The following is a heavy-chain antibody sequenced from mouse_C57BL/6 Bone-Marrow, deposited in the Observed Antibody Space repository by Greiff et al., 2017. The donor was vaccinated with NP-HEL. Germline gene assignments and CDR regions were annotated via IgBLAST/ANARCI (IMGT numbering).Heavy chain of an antibody. CDR3: AKRLWKFAY. Sequence: VQLQQPGAELVKPGASVKLSCKASGYTFTSYWMQWVKQRPGQGLEWIGEIDPSDSYTNYNQKFKGKATLTVDTSSSTAYMQLSSLTSEDSAVYYCAKRLWKFAYWGQGTLVTVSA. J-gene: IGHJ3*01. V-gene: IGHV1-50*01. CDR1: GYTFTSYW. CDR2: IDPSDSYT. D-gene: IGHD1-1*02.